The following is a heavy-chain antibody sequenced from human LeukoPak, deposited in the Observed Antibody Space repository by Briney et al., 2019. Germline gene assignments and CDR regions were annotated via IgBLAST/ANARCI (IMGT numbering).Heavy chain of an antibody. Sequence: GGSLRLSCAASGFTVSSNYMSWVRQAPGKGLEWVSSISSSSSYIYYADSVKGRFTISRDNAKNSLYLQMNSLRAEDTAVYYCARDGGDTATYFDYWGQGTLVTVSS. D-gene: IGHD5-18*01. V-gene: IGHV3-21*01. J-gene: IGHJ4*02. CDR1: GFTVSSNY. CDR3: ARDGGDTATYFDY. CDR2: ISSSSSYI.